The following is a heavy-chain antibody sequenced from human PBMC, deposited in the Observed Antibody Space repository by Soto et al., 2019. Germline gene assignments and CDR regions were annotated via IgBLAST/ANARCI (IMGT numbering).Heavy chain of an antibody. J-gene: IGHJ4*02. Sequence: GGSLRLSCASPGFTFITFAMSWVRQAPRKGLEWVSTISTNVGRTYYADSVKGRFTVSRDNSGNMLYLQMDSLRAEDTAVYYCAKHGSEIYFDYWGQGALVTVSS. CDR3: AKHGSEIYFDY. CDR1: GFTFITFA. V-gene: IGHV3-23*01. CDR2: ISTNVGRT.